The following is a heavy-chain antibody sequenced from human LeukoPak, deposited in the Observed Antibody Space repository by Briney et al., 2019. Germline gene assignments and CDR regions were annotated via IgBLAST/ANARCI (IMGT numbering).Heavy chain of an antibody. CDR3: ARDLGGYYYAFDI. Sequence: SETLSLTRTVSGGSISSYYWSWIRQPPGKGLEWIGYIYYSGSTNYNPSLKSRVTISVDTSKNQFSLKLSSVTAADTAVYYCARDLGGYYYAFDIWGQGTMVTVSS. CDR2: IYYSGST. V-gene: IGHV4-59*01. D-gene: IGHD3-22*01. J-gene: IGHJ3*02. CDR1: GGSISSYY.